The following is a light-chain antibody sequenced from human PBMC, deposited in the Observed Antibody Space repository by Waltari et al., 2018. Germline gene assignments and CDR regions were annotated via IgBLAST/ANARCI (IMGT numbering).Light chain of an antibody. CDR2: DAT. Sequence: DIQMTQSPSSLSASVGDRVTITCQASQAISNHLNWYQHKPGKAPELLIFDATKLETGVPSRFRGSGSGTDFTPTSPSLQPEDFATYYCQQYDNLASFGGGTKVEIK. J-gene: IGKJ4*01. CDR3: QQYDNLAS. V-gene: IGKV1-33*01. CDR1: QAISNH.